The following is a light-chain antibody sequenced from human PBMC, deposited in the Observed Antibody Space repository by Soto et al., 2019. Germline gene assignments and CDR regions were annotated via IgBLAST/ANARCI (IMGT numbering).Light chain of an antibody. CDR3: QQSGDTPPWT. CDR1: QSIRKY. V-gene: IGKV1-39*01. J-gene: IGKJ1*01. CDR2: AAS. Sequence: DIQMPQSPSPLSASVGDRFIITCRASQSIRKYLNWYQHKPGKVHTLLIYAASSLQSGVPSRFSGSGSGTEFTLTITSLQPEDFATYYCQQSGDTPPWTFGQGTKVDIK.